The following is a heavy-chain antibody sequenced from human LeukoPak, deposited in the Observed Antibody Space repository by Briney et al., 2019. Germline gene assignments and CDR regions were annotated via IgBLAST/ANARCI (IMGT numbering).Heavy chain of an antibody. Sequence: GGSLRLSCVASGFTFSDYSMNWVRQAPGKGLEWLSNISRGSRTIYYADSVKGRFTISRDNAKNSLYLQMNSLRAEDTAVYYCARDSYSSSRNDYWGQGTLVTVSS. V-gene: IGHV3-48*01. J-gene: IGHJ4*02. CDR2: ISRGSRTI. CDR3: ARDSYSSSRNDY. D-gene: IGHD6-13*01. CDR1: GFTFSDYS.